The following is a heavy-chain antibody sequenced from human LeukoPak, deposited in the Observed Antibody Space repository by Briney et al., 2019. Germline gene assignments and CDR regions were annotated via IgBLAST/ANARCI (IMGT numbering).Heavy chain of an antibody. Sequence: PGRSLRLSCAASGFTFSSYAMHWVRQAPGKGLEWVAVISYDGSNKYYADSVKGRFTISRDNSKNTLYLQMNSLRAEDTAAYYCARDIRISGSYIFDYWGQGTLVTVSS. D-gene: IGHD1-26*01. V-gene: IGHV3-30*04. J-gene: IGHJ4*02. CDR3: ARDIRISGSYIFDY. CDR2: ISYDGSNK. CDR1: GFTFSSYA.